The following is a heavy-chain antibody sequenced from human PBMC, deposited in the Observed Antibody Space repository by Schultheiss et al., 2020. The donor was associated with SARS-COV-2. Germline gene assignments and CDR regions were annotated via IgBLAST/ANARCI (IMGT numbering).Heavy chain of an antibody. V-gene: IGHV4-61*02. D-gene: IGHD4-17*01. CDR2: IYTSGST. CDR1: GGSISSGSYY. Sequence: TLSLTCTVSGGSISSGSYYWSWIRQPAGKGLEWIGRIYTSGSTYYNPSLKSRVTISVDRSKNQFSLKLSSVTAADTAVYYCASTGDYGRYFDLWGRGTLVTVSS. J-gene: IGHJ2*01. CDR3: ASTGDYGRYFDL.